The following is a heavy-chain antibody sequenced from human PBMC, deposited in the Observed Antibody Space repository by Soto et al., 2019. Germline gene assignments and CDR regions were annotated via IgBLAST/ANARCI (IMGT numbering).Heavy chain of an antibody. Sequence: SETLSLTCTVSGGSISSYYWSWIRQPPGKGLEWIGYIYYSGSTNYNPSLKSRVTISVDTSKNQFSLKLSSVTAADTAVYYCARIDGGSFILDYWGQGTLVTVSS. CDR1: GGSISSYY. CDR2: IYYSGST. CDR3: ARIDGGSFILDY. D-gene: IGHD1-26*01. V-gene: IGHV4-59*01. J-gene: IGHJ4*02.